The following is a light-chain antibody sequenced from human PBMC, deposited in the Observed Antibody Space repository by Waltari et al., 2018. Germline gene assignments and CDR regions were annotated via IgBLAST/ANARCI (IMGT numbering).Light chain of an antibody. CDR1: SSDVGGYNY. J-gene: IGLJ1*01. V-gene: IGLV2-14*01. Sequence: QSALTQPASVSGSLGQSIPISCTGPSSDVGGYNYVSWYQQHPGKAPRLMIYDVNKRPSGVSNRFSGSKSGNTASLTISGLQAEDEADYHCCSFASSNSYVFGTGTMVTVL. CDR2: DVN. CDR3: CSFASSNSYV.